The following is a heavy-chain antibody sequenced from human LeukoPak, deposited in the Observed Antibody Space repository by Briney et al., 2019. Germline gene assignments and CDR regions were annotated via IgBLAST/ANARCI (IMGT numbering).Heavy chain of an antibody. CDR2: MYTSGTT. CDR3: ARVGDYALKD. V-gene: IGHV4-4*07. D-gene: IGHD3-16*01. Sequence: PSETLSLTCTVSGGAISSYHWSWIRQPAGKGLEWIGRMYTSGTTNYNPPLKSRVTMSVDTSKNQFSLKLSSVTAADTAVYYCARVGDYALKDWGQGTLVTVSS. J-gene: IGHJ4*02. CDR1: GGAISSYH.